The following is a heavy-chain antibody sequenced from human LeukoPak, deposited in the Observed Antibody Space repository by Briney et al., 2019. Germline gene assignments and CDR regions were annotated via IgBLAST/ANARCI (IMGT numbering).Heavy chain of an antibody. CDR3: ARVPGIYLYFDY. CDR2: VSGSGRGT. D-gene: IGHD3-10*01. Sequence: GGSLRLSCATSGFSISSYAMSWVRQAPGKGLEWVAIVSGSGRGTYYADSVKDRFTVSRDFFTSTLYLNMTRLRAEDTAVYYCARVPGIYLYFDYWGQGALVTVSS. V-gene: IGHV3-23*01. CDR1: GFSISSYA. J-gene: IGHJ4*02.